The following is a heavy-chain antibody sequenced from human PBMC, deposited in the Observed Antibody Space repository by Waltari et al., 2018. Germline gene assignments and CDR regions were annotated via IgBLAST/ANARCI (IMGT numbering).Heavy chain of an antibody. V-gene: IGHV3-21*01. CDR2: ISSSSSYR. D-gene: IGHD3-10*01. CDR1: GFTFSSYS. J-gene: IGHJ1*01. Sequence: EVQLVESGGGLVKPGGSLRLSCAASGFTFSSYSMNWVRQAPGKGLEWVSSISSSSSYRYYADSVMCRFTTSRVNPKYSLYLQLNILRAEDTAVYSCARFSRSGHPAGDFQHWGQGTLVTVSS. CDR3: ARFSRSGHPAGDFQH.